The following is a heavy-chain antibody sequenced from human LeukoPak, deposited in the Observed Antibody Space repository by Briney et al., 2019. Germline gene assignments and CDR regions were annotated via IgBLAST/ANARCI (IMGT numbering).Heavy chain of an antibody. D-gene: IGHD3-22*01. CDR1: GFTFSSYG. V-gene: IGHV3-30*18. CDR3: AKDLGSYYYDSSGYNSFFDY. CDR2: ISYDGSNK. Sequence: GRSLRLSCAASGFTFSSYGMHWVRQAPGKGLEWVAVISYDGSNKYYADSVKGRFTISRDNSKNTLYLQMNSLRAEDTAVYYCAKDLGSYYYDSSGYNSFFDYWGQGTLVTVSS. J-gene: IGHJ4*02.